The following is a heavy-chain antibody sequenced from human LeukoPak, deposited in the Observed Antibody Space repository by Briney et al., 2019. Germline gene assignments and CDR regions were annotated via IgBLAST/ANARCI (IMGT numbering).Heavy chain of an antibody. J-gene: IGHJ5*02. CDR2: ISDIGVNT. Sequence: PGGSLRLSCVASGVTFSSYAMNWVRQAPGKGLEWVSGISDIGVNTYYADSVRGRFTISRDNSKNTVYLQMNSLRAEDTAIYYCARDGWFGEMYNWFDPWGQGTLVTVSS. D-gene: IGHD3-10*01. CDR1: GVTFSSYA. V-gene: IGHV3-23*01. CDR3: ARDGWFGEMYNWFDP.